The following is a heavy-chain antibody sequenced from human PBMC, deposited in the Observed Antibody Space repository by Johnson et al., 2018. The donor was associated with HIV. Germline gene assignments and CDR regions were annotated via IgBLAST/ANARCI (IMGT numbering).Heavy chain of an antibody. D-gene: IGHD6-13*01. CDR1: GFTFSNAW. Sequence: VQLVESGGGVVQPGRSLRLSCAASGFTFSNAWMNWVRQAPGKGLEWVGRTRNKANSYTTEYAASVKGRFTISRDDSKNSLYLQMNSLKTEDTAVYYCARVGQQSNAFDIWGQVTMVTVSS. J-gene: IGHJ3*02. V-gene: IGHV3-72*01. CDR2: TRNKANSYTT. CDR3: ARVGQQSNAFDI.